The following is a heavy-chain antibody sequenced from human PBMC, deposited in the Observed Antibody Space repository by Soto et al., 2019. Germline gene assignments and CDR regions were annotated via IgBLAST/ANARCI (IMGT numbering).Heavy chain of an antibody. Sequence: GGSLRLSCATSGFTFRNYCITWVRQAPWQGLEWVATITGSGAVTYYAGSVKGRFIISRDNSKDTLYLQMNSLRAEDAAVYYCAHYELLSGFDYSGQRTLVTVCS. CDR3: AHYELLSGFDY. CDR2: ITGSGAVT. D-gene: IGHD2-21*02. CDR1: GFTFRNYC. J-gene: IGHJ4*02. V-gene: IGHV3-23*01.